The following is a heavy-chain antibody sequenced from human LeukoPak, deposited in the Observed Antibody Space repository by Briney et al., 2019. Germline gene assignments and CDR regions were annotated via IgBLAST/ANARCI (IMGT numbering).Heavy chain of an antibody. V-gene: IGHV1-69*01. J-gene: IGHJ4*02. CDR2: IIPIFGTA. CDR1: GGTFSSYA. D-gene: IGHD6-13*01. Sequence: SVKVSCKASGGTFSSYAISWVRQAPGQGLEWMGGIIPIFGTANYAQKFQGRVTITADESTSTAYMELSSLRSEDTAVYYCAREAVSSIAAAGPHDYWGQGTVVTVAS. CDR3: AREAVSSIAAAGPHDY.